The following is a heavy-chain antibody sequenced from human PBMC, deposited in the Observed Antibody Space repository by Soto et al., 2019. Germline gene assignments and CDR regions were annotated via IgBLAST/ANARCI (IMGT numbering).Heavy chain of an antibody. CDR1: GFTFSSYW. Sequence: VQLVESGGGLVQPGGSLRLSCAASGFTFSSYWMSWVRQAPGKGLEWVANIKQDGSEKYYVDSVKGRFTISRDNAKNSLYLQMNSLRAEDTAVYYCARGQYCSSTSCPSYYYYGMDVWGQGTTVTVSS. J-gene: IGHJ6*02. D-gene: IGHD2-2*01. CDR3: ARGQYCSSTSCPSYYYYGMDV. CDR2: IKQDGSEK. V-gene: IGHV3-7*03.